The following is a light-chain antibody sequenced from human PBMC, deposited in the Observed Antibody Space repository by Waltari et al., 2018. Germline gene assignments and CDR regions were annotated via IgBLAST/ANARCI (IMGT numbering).Light chain of an antibody. CDR1: NIGSKS. CDR3: QVWDSDSEHVV. V-gene: IGLV3-21*01. CDR2: YNT. Sequence: SYVLTQPPSVSVAPGETARITCGGNNIGSKSVHWYQQEPGQAPILVIYYNTDRTSGIPELFSGSNSGNTAPLTISRVDAGDEAAYYCQVWDSDSEHVVFGGGTKLAVL. J-gene: IGLJ2*01.